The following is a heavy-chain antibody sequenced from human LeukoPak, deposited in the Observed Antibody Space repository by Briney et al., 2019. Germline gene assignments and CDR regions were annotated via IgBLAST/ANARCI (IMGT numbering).Heavy chain of an antibody. V-gene: IGHV4-61*01. J-gene: IGHJ5*02. CDR1: GDSVSSGSHY. D-gene: IGHD1-14*01. Sequence: PSETLSLTCTVSGDSVSSGSHYWSWIRQPPGKGLEWIGYIYYSRSTNYNPSLKSRVTISIDTSKNQFSLKLSSVAAADTAVYYCVRAARYYWFDPWGQGTLVTVSS. CDR2: IYYSRST. CDR3: VRAARYYWFDP.